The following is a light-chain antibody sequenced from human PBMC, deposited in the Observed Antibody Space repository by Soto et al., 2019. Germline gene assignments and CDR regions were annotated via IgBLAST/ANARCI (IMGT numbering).Light chain of an antibody. J-gene: IGLJ2*01. V-gene: IGLV1-51*01. CDR1: SSKIGNNY. Sequence: QSVLTQPPSVSAAPGQKVTISCSGSSSKIGNNYVSWYQQLPGTAPKLLIYDNYKRPSGIPDRFSASTSGTSPALAITGLQTGDEADYYCGTWDSSLSVVVFGGGTKLTVL. CDR3: GTWDSSLSVVV. CDR2: DNY.